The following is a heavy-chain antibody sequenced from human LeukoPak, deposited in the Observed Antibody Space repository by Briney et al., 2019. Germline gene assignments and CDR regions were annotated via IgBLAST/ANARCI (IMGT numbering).Heavy chain of an antibody. CDR1: GGSISSYY. CDR2: IYYSGST. J-gene: IGHJ4*02. CDR3: ASSPRLLWFGELSC. Sequence: SETLSLTCTVSGGSISSYYWSWIRQPPGKGLEWIGYIYYSGSTNYNPSLKSRVTMSVDTSKNQFSLKLSSVTAADTAVYYCASSPRLLWFGELSCWGQGTLVTVSS. D-gene: IGHD3-10*01. V-gene: IGHV4-59*12.